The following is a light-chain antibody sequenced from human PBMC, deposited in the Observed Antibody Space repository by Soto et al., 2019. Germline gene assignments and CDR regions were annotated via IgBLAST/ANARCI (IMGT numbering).Light chain of an antibody. J-gene: IGKJ2*01. Sequence: EIVMTQSPATLSVSPGERATLSCRASQSVRSNLAWYQHKLGQAPMRRIYDASTRATGIPDRFTGSESGTEFTLTISNLQSEDFAVYYCHQHTTWPRNFGQGTKLEIK. CDR2: DAS. CDR1: QSVRSN. CDR3: HQHTTWPRN. V-gene: IGKV3-15*01.